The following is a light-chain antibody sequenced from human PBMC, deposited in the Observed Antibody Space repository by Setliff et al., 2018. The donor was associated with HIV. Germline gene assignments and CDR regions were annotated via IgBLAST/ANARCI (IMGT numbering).Light chain of an antibody. CDR3: SSYTSRNSYV. CDR2: EVT. CDR1: SFDVGAYNY. J-gene: IGLJ1*01. V-gene: IGLV2-14*01. Sequence: QSVLTQPASVSGSPGQSITISCTGTSFDVGAYNYVSWYQQYPGKAPKVIIHEVTNRPSGVSDRFSGSKSGNTASLTISGLQAEDEADYYCSSYTSRNSYVFGTGTKVTVL.